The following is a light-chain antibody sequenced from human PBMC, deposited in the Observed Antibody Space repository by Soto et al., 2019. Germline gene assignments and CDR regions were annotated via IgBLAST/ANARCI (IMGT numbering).Light chain of an antibody. V-gene: IGKV1-27*01. CDR3: KNCNIAPLT. CDR2: AAS. CDR1: QDIRDY. Sequence: DIQMTQSPSSLSASVGDRVTITGRSSQDIRDYLAWYQQKPGKVPKLLIYAASTLQSGVPSRFSGSGSGTAFTLTISSLQPEDVGTYYCKNCNIAPLTFGGGTKVEIK. J-gene: IGKJ4*01.